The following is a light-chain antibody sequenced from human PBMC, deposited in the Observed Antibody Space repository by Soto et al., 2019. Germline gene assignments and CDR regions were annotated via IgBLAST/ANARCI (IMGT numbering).Light chain of an antibody. CDR3: QQYNNWTPKT. V-gene: IGKV3-15*01. Sequence: EIVMTQSPATLSVSPGARATLSCRASQSVSSNLAWYQQKPGQAPRLLIYGAATRATGIPARFSGSGSGTEFTPTTSSLQSEDFAVSYCQQYNNWTPKTFGQGTKVEIK. J-gene: IGKJ1*01. CDR2: GAA. CDR1: QSVSSN.